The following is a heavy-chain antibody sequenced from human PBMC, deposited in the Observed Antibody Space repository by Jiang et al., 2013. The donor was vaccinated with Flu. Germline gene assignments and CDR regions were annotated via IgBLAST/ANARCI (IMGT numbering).Heavy chain of an antibody. J-gene: IGHJ3*02. CDR3: ARGQGELLRVDAFDI. D-gene: IGHD1-26*01. CDR1: GGSISSGGYY. V-gene: IGHV4-31*01. Sequence: GPGLVKPSQTLSLTCTVSGGSISSGGYYWSWIRQHPGKGLEWIGYIYYSGSTYYNPSLKSLVTISVDTSKNQFSLKLSSVTAADTAVYYCARGQGELLRVDAFDIWGQGTMVTVSS. CDR2: IYYSGST.